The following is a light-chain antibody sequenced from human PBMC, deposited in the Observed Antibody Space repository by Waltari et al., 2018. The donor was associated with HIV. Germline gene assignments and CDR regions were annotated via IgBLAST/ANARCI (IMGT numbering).Light chain of an antibody. CDR3: AVWDDSVNGYV. CDR2: GRD. Sequence: QSALTQPPSTSGTPGQRVTISCSGSSANIGKYVVNWFQQVPGTAPKLLGAGRDQRPSGVPDRCSGSKSGTSGSLAISGLQSEDEGDYYCAVWDDSVNGYVFGTGTKVTVL. CDR1: SANIGKYV. J-gene: IGLJ1*01. V-gene: IGLV1-44*01.